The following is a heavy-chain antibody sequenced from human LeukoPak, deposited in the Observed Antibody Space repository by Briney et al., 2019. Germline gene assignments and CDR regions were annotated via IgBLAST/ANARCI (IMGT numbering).Heavy chain of an antibody. D-gene: IGHD3-16*01. Sequence: GGSLRLSYAPSVLTFSSYPMGLVPQAPGEGLEWDSVIIDSGNSTYYANSVKGRLTISRDNSNNTLYLQMNSLGAEDTAVYYCAKLGGHPLHNYYVGVWGKGTTVAVSS. CDR1: VLTFSSYP. J-gene: IGHJ6*03. CDR2: IIDSGNST. V-gene: IGHV3-23*01. CDR3: AKLGGHPLHNYYVGV.